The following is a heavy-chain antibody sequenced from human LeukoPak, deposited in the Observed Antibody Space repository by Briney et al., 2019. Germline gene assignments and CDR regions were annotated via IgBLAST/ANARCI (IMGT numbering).Heavy chain of an antibody. CDR1: GYSFTSSW. Sequence: GEPLKISCKGPGYSFTSSWISWARQMPGKGLEWMGRIGPSDSYTNYSPSFQGHVTISADKSISTAYLQWSSLKASDTAMYYCARHGTYFDYWGQGTLVTVSS. CDR3: ARHGTYFDY. V-gene: IGHV5-10-1*01. CDR2: IGPSDSYT. J-gene: IGHJ4*02.